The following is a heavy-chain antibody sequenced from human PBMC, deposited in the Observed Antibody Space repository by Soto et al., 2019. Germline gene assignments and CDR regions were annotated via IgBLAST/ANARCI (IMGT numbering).Heavy chain of an antibody. J-gene: IGHJ6*02. CDR1: GGTFSSYA. V-gene: IGHV1-69*01. Sequence: QVQLVQSGAEVKKPGSSVKVSCKASGGTFSSYAISWVRQAPGQGLEWLGGIIPIFGTANYAQKFQVRVTITADESTSTAYMELSSLGSEDTAVYYCVVGCRVGPLGRGGCRSGMCVGCQGTTVTFSS. D-gene: IGHD6-19*01. CDR3: VVGCRVGPLGRGGCRSGMCV. CDR2: IIPIFGTA.